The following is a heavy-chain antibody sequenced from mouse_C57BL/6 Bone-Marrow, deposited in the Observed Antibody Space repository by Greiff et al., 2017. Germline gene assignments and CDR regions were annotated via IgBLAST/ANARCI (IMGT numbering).Heavy chain of an antibody. CDR2: IDPNSGGT. Sequence: QVQLKQPGAELVKPGASVKLSCKASGYTFTSYWMHWVKQRPGRGLEWIGRIDPNSGGTKYNEKFKSKATLTVDKPSSTAYMQLSSLTSEDSAVYYCARWETTVVGGYFDVWGTGTTVTVSS. CDR3: ARWETTVVGGYFDV. CDR1: GYTFTSYW. D-gene: IGHD1-1*01. J-gene: IGHJ1*03. V-gene: IGHV1-72*01.